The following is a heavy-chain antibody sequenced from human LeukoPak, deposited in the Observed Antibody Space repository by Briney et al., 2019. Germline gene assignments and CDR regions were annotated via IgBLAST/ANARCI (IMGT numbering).Heavy chain of an antibody. CDR2: IYSGGST. Sequence: GSLRLSCAASGFTVSSNYMSWVRQAPGKGLEWVSVIYSGGSTYYADSVKGRFTISRDNSKNTLYLQMNSLRAEDTAVYYCAMDCSSTSCAMDSDYWGQGTLVTVSS. CDR3: AMDCSSTSCAMDSDY. CDR1: GFTVSSNY. V-gene: IGHV3-53*01. J-gene: IGHJ4*02. D-gene: IGHD2-2*01.